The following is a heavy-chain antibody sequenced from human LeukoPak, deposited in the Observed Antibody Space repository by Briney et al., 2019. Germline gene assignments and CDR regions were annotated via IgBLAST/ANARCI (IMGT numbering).Heavy chain of an antibody. CDR1: GFAVSSNY. CDR2: IYSGGST. CDR3: ARESYGGRDN. Sequence: GGSLRLSCAASGFAVSSNYMTWVRQAPGKGLEWVSVIYSGGSTYYADSVKGRFTIFRDNSKNTLYLQMNSLRAEDTAVYYCARESYGGRDNWGQGTLVTVSS. V-gene: IGHV3-53*01. D-gene: IGHD3-16*01. J-gene: IGHJ4*02.